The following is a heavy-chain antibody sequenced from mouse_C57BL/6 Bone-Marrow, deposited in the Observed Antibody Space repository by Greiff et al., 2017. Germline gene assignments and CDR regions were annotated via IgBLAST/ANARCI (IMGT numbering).Heavy chain of an antibody. Sequence: EVQVVESGAELVRPGASVKLSCTASGFNIKDDYMHWVKQRPEQGLEWIGWIDPENGDTEYASKFQGKATITVDTSSKTAYLQLSSLTSEDTAVYYCTRIAYWGQGTLVTVSA. CDR3: TRIAY. CDR2: IDPENGDT. V-gene: IGHV14-4*01. CDR1: GFNIKDDY. J-gene: IGHJ3*01.